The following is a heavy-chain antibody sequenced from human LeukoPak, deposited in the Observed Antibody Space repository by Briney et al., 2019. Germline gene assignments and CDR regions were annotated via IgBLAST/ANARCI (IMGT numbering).Heavy chain of an antibody. V-gene: IGHV4-30-2*01. J-gene: IGHJ4*02. CDR3: ARRTRTNNKKRAGAVNDY. D-gene: IGHD1-26*01. CDR2: INHSGST. Sequence: SQTLSLTCAVSGGSISSGGYSWSWIRQPPGKGLEWIGEINHSGSTNYNPSLKSRVTISVDTSKNQFSLKLSSVTAADTAVYYCARRTRTNNKKRAGAVNDYWGQGTLVTVSS. CDR1: GGSISSGGYS.